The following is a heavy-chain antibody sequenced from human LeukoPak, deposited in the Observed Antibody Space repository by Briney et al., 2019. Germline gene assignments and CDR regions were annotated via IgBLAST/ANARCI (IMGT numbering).Heavy chain of an antibody. CDR2: INHSGST. CDR3: ARIYGSGVAKDY. J-gene: IGHJ4*02. Sequence: SETLSLTCAVYGGSFSGYYWSWIRQPPGTGLDWIGEINHSGSTNYNPSLKSRVTISVDTSKNQFSLKLSSVTAADTAVYYCARIYGSGVAKDYWGQGTLVTVSS. D-gene: IGHD3-10*01. V-gene: IGHV4-34*01. CDR1: GGSFSGYY.